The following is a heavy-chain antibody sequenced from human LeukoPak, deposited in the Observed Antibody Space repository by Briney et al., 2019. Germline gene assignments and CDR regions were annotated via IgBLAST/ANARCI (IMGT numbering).Heavy chain of an antibody. J-gene: IGHJ5*02. V-gene: IGHV3-23*01. D-gene: IGHD5-12*01. CDR3: AKGEQKWLPFNWFDP. CDR2: TSGSGGST. CDR1: GFTFSSYA. Sequence: GGSLRLSCAASGFTFSSYAMSWVRQAPGKGLEWVSATSGSGGSTYYADSVKGRFTISRDNSKNTLYLQMNSLRAEDTAVYYCAKGEQKWLPFNWFDPWGQGTLVTVSS.